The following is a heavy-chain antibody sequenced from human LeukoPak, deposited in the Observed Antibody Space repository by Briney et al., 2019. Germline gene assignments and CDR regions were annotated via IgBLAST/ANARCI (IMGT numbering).Heavy chain of an antibody. D-gene: IGHD3-10*01. CDR2: INPNSGGT. CDR1: GYTFTSYG. V-gene: IGHV1-2*02. J-gene: IGHJ4*02. CDR3: ARGYMVRGVTPFGY. Sequence: ASVKVSCKASGYTFTSYGISWVRQAPGQGLEWMGWINPNSGGTNYAQKFQGRVTMTRDTSISTAYMELSRLRSDDTAVYYCARGYMVRGVTPFGYWGQGTLVTVSS.